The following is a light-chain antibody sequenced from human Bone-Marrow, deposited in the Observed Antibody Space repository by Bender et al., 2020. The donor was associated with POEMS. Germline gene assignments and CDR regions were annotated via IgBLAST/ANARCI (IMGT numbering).Light chain of an antibody. CDR3: CSYAGSYNPYV. CDR2: S. J-gene: IGLJ1*01. Sequence: SKRPSGVPDRFSGSKSGNTASLTISGLQSEDEADYYCCSYAGSYNPYVLGTGTQVTVL. V-gene: IGLV2-11*01.